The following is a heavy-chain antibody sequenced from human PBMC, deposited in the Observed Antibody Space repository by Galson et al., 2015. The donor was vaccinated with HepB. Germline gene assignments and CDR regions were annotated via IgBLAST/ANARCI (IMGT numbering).Heavy chain of an antibody. V-gene: IGHV3-74*01. CDR3: LGKIKDAPDY. CDR1: GFTFSTYW. CDR2: IKSDGSIS. J-gene: IGHJ4*02. Sequence: SLRLSCAASGFTFSTYWMHWVRQAPGKGLVWVSRIKSDGSISNYADSVKGRFTISRDNAKNTVHLQMNSLRADDTAIYYCLGKIKDAPDYWGQGTLVTVSS.